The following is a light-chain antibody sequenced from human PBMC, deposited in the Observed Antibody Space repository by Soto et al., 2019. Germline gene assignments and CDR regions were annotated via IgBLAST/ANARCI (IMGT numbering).Light chain of an antibody. V-gene: IGKV3-11*01. Sequence: EIVLTQSPDTLSLFPGERATLSCRASQNVGNYLAWYHEKPGQAPRLLISDSSNRATGIPARFSGSGSGTDFTLTISGLEPDDFALYFCQQRADWPITFGPGTKVDV. J-gene: IGKJ3*01. CDR2: DSS. CDR3: QQRADWPIT. CDR1: QNVGNY.